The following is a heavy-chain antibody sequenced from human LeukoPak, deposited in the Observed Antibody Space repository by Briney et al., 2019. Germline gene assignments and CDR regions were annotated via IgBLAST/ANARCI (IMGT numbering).Heavy chain of an antibody. CDR1: GFTFSSYW. CDR3: ASKSGYGYGLGGLDY. Sequence: PGGSLRLSCAASGFTFSSYWMSWVRQAPGKGLEWVSVIYGGGSTYYADSVKGRFTISRHNSKNTLYLQMNSLRAEDTAVYYCASKSGYGYGLGGLDYWGQGTLVTVSS. V-gene: IGHV3-53*04. D-gene: IGHD5-18*01. J-gene: IGHJ4*02. CDR2: IYGGGST.